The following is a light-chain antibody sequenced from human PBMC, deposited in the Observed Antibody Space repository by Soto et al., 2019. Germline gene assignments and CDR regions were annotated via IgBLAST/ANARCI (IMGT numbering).Light chain of an antibody. V-gene: IGLV7-46*01. J-gene: IGLJ2*01. Sequence: QDVVTQEPSLTVSPGGTVTLTCGSSTGPVTSGHYPYWFQQKPGQAPKTFIYDATNTHSWTPARFSGSIIGGKAALTLSGAQPEDEADYYCLLSYPGAVVFGGGTKVTVL. CDR1: TGPVTSGHY. CDR2: DAT. CDR3: LLSYPGAVV.